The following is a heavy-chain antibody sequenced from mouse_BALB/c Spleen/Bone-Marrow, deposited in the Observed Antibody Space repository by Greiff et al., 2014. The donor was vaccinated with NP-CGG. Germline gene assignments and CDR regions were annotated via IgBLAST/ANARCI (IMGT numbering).Heavy chain of an antibody. D-gene: IGHD2-14*01. J-gene: IGHJ1*01. CDR3: ARSYRFWYFDV. CDR2: IHTNSGNT. Sequence: VQVQQSGSVLVRSGASVKLSCKASGYTFTSSWMHWAKQRPGQGLEWIGDIHTNSGNTNYNEKFRGKTTLTVDTYSKTAYVDIRSLTSEDSAVYYCARSYRFWYFDVWGAGTTVTVSS. V-gene: IGHV1S130*01. CDR1: GYTFTSSW.